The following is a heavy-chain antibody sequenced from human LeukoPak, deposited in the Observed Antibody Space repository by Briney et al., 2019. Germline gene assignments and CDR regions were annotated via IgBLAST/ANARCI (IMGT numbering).Heavy chain of an antibody. J-gene: IGHJ4*02. CDR1: GFTFSRNG. CDR3: AKGSDYYDSSGYSH. D-gene: IGHD3-22*01. V-gene: IGHV3-30*02. CDR2: IRYDGNNK. Sequence: PGGSLRLSFAASGFTFSRNGMHWVRRAPGKGLEWVAFIRYDGNNKYYADSVKGRFTISRDNSKNTPYLQMNSPRAEDTAVYYCAKGSDYYDSSGYSHWGQGTLVTVSS.